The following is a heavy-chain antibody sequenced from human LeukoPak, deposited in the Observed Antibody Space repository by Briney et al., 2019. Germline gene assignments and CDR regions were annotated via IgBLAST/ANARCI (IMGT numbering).Heavy chain of an antibody. CDR3: ARDGPRLEDAFDI. D-gene: IGHD1-1*01. CDR1: GYSFTDYF. J-gene: IGHJ3*02. Sequence: SVKVSCKASGYSFTDYFIHRVRQAPGQGLEWMGGIIPIFGTANYAQKFQGRVTITADESTSTAYMELSSLRSEDTAVYYCARDGPRLEDAFDIWGQGTMVTVSS. CDR2: IIPIFGTA. V-gene: IGHV1-69*13.